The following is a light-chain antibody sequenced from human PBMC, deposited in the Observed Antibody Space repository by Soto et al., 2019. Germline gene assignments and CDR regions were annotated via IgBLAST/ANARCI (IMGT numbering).Light chain of an antibody. V-gene: IGKV3-11*01. CDR1: HNVFDY. J-gene: IGKJ1*01. CDR2: DAS. CDR3: QQGSNWPQT. Sequence: DIVLTQSPASLSLSPGERATLSCRASHNVFDYVAWYQQKPGQAPRLLVYDASNRATGIPARFSGSGSGTDFTLTISSLEPEDIAVYYCQQGSNWPQTFGQGTRVEIK.